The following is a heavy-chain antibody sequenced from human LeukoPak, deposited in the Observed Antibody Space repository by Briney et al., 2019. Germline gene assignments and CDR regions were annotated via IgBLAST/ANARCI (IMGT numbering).Heavy chain of an antibody. CDR3: ASRDGYNLFYFGY. J-gene: IGHJ4*02. CDR2: ISYGGSNK. D-gene: IGHD5-24*01. V-gene: IGHV3-30*06. CDR1: GFTFSTYG. Sequence: GGSLRLSCAASGFTFSTYGMHWVRQAPGKGLEWVALISYGGSNKYYADSVKGRFTISRDNSKNTLYLQMSSLRPEDTAVYYCASRDGYNLFYFGYWGQGTLVTVSS.